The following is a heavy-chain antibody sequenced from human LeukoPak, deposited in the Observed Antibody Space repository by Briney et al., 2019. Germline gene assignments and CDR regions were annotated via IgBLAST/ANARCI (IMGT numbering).Heavy chain of an antibody. D-gene: IGHD1-20*01. J-gene: IGHJ6*02. CDR3: ARNNWSIDYGIDV. CDR1: GGSISSYY. Sequence: SETLSLTCTVSGGSISSYYWSWIRQPPGKGLEWIGYSYDSGSTNYNPSLKSRVTISVDTSKSQVSLKLISVTAADTAVYYCARNNWSIDYGIDVWGQGTTVIVSS. V-gene: IGHV4-59*08. CDR2: SYDSGST.